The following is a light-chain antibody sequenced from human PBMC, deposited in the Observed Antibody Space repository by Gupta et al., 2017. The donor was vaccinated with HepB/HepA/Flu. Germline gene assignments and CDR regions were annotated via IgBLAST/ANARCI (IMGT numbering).Light chain of an antibody. CDR3: QQYDNWPLT. CDR1: QSVSSN. CDR2: GAS. J-gene: IGKJ5*01. V-gene: IGKV3-15*01. Sequence: EIVMTQFPATLSVPPGERATLSCRASQSVSSNLAWYQQTPGQAPRLLIYGASTRTTGIPARFSGSGSGTDFTLTISSLQSEDFAVYYCQQYDNWPLTFGQGTRLEIK.